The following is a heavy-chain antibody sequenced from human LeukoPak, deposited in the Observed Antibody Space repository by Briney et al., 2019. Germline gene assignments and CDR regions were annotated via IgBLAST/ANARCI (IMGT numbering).Heavy chain of an antibody. Sequence: GGSLRLSCAASGFTFSGSSMHWVRQAPGKGLEWVAVISYDGSNKYYADSVKGRFTISRDNSKNTLYLQMNSLRAEDTAVYYCARSYYYDSSGYYTLYYWGQGTLVTVSS. V-gene: IGHV3-30-3*01. J-gene: IGHJ4*02. CDR1: GFTFSGSS. CDR2: ISYDGSNK. D-gene: IGHD3-22*01. CDR3: ARSYYYDSSGYYTLYY.